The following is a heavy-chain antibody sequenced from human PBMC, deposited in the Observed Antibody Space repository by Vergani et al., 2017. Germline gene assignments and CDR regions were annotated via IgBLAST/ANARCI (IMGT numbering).Heavy chain of an antibody. CDR2: IYYSGST. J-gene: IGHJ6*02. CDR3: ARFESVYNWNDGGYYYGMDV. CDR1: GGSISSYY. D-gene: IGHD1-20*01. V-gene: IGHV4-59*08. Sequence: QVQLQESGPGLVKPSETLSLTCTVSGGSISSYYWSWIRQPPGKGLEWIGYIYYSGSTNYNPPLKSRVTISVDTSKNQFSLKLSSVTAADTAVYYCARFESVYNWNDGGYYYGMDVWGQGTTVTVSS.